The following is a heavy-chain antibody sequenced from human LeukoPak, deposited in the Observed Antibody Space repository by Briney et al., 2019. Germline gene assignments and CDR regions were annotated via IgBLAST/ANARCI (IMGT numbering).Heavy chain of an antibody. CDR3: SKGIGYYYDNSSYYFRLDS. D-gene: IGHD3-22*01. Sequence: GESLKISCAASGFTFSNYAMSWVRQAPGKGLEWLSVITGSGGSTYYADSVKGRFTSSRDNSKNTVYLQMNSLRAEDTAVYYCSKGIGYYYDNSSYYFRLDSWGQGTLVTVSS. CDR2: ITGSGGST. CDR1: GFTFSNYA. V-gene: IGHV3-23*01. J-gene: IGHJ4*02.